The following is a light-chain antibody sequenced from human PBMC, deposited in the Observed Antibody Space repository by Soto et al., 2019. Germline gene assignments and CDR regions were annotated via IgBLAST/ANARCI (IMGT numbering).Light chain of an antibody. J-gene: IGLJ2*01. CDR1: SSDVGGYNY. V-gene: IGLV2-14*01. CDR3: SSYTSSSQGV. CDR2: EVS. Sequence: QSALTQPASVSGSPGQSITISCTGTSSDVGGYNYVSWYQQHPGKAPKLMIYEVSNRPSGVSNRFSGSKSGNTASLTISGLQAEDEAGYYCSSYTSSSQGVFGGGTQLTVL.